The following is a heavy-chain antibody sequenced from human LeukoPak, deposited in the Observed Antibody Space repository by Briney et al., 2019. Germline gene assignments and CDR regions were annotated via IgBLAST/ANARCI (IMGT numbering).Heavy chain of an antibody. Sequence: GGSLRLSCAASGFTFSSYSMNWVRQAPGKGLEWVSYISSSSTTIYYADSVKGRFTISRDNARNSLYLQMNSLRDEDTAVYYCASAFRCSGGSCPHWGQGTLVTVPS. V-gene: IGHV3-48*02. CDR2: ISSSSTTI. J-gene: IGHJ4*02. CDR1: GFTFSSYS. D-gene: IGHD2-15*01. CDR3: ASAFRCSGGSCPH.